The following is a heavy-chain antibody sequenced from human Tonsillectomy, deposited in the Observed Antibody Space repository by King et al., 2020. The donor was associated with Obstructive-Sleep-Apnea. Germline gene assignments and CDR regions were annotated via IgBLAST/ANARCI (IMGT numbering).Heavy chain of an antibody. Sequence: QLVQSGTEVKKPGASVKVSCKASGYTFTSYDINWVRQATGQGLEWMGWMNPNSGNTGCAQRFQGRVTMTRDTSISTAYMELSTLRSEDTAVYYCVRGGFDSGWFPFDYWGQGALVTVSS. CDR1: GYTFTSYD. J-gene: IGHJ4*02. CDR3: VRGGFDSGWFPFDY. D-gene: IGHD6-19*01. CDR2: MNPNSGNT. V-gene: IGHV1-8*01.